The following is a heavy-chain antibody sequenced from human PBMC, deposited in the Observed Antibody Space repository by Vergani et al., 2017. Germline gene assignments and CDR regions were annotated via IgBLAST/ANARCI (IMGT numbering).Heavy chain of an antibody. CDR2: ISYDGSNK. V-gene: IGHV3-30-3*01. CDR1: GFTFDNYA. Sequence: VHLLESGGGLIQPGGSLRISCAASGFTFDNYAMTWVRQAPGKGLEWVAVISYDGSNKYYADSVKGRFTISRDNSKNTLYLQMNSLRAEDTAVYYCARGPWIQLWYFDYWGQGTLVTVSS. J-gene: IGHJ4*02. D-gene: IGHD5-18*01. CDR3: ARGPWIQLWYFDY.